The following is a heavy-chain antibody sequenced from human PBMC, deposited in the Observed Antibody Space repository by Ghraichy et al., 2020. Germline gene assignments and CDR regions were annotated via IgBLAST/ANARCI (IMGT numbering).Heavy chain of an antibody. CDR2: IKDSGNN. Sequence: SETLSLTCGVSGGSFSGYYWSWIRQAPGKGLEWIGQIKDSGNNNYNVSLKSRVTISVDTSKKWFSLKMHSVTAADTAVYYCARERISHCAEGVCYVDGMDVWGQGTTVTVSS. V-gene: IGHV4-34*01. CDR1: GGSFSGYY. D-gene: IGHD2-8*01. J-gene: IGHJ6*02. CDR3: ARERISHCAEGVCYVDGMDV.